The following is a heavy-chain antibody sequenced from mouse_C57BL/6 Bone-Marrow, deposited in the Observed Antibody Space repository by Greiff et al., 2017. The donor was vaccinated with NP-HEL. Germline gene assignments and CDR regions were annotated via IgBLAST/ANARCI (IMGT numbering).Heavy chain of an antibody. CDR3: ARREDGYYVPYFDV. J-gene: IGHJ1*03. CDR2: IWSGGST. D-gene: IGHD2-3*01. CDR1: GFSLTSYG. V-gene: IGHV2-2*01. Sequence: QVQLQQSGPGLVQPSQSLSITCTVSGFSLTSYGVHWVRQSPGKGLEWLGVIWSGGSTDYNAAFISRLSISKDNSKSQVFFKMNSLQADDTAIYYCARREDGYYVPYFDVWGTGTTVTVSS.